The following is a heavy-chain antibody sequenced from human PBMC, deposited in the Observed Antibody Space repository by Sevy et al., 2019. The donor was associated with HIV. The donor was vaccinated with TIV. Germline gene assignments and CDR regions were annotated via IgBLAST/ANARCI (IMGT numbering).Heavy chain of an antibody. Sequence: GGSLRLSCAASGFTFSSYSMNWVRQAPGKGLEWVSYISSSSSTIYYAGSVKGRFTISRDNAKNSLYLQMNSLRDEDTAVYYCARDKANGGGDYVPFDYWGQGTLVTVSS. V-gene: IGHV3-48*02. CDR2: ISSSSSTI. J-gene: IGHJ4*02. CDR1: GFTFSSYS. CDR3: ARDKANGGGDYVPFDY. D-gene: IGHD2-21*02.